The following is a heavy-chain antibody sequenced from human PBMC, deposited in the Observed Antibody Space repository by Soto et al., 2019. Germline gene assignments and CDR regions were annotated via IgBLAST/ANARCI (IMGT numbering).Heavy chain of an antibody. J-gene: IGHJ4*02. CDR1: GYPLTSYG. Sequence: ASVKVSCNASGYPLTSYGISWVRQAPGQGLEWMGWISASNANTNYAQKLQGRVTMTTDTSASTAYMELRRLRSDDTAVYYCARTLGDSSGYYLAYWGQGTLVTVSS. D-gene: IGHD3-22*01. CDR3: ARTLGDSSGYYLAY. V-gene: IGHV1-18*04. CDR2: ISASNANT.